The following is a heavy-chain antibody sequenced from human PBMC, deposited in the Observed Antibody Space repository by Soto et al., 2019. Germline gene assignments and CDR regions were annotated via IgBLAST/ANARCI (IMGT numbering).Heavy chain of an antibody. J-gene: IGHJ4*02. V-gene: IGHV1-18*01. CDR2: SSALNGYT. D-gene: IGHD6-6*01. CDR1: GLPFTTNG. Sequence: GSVKVFFKASGLPFTTNGVTWVRQAPGQGLEWMGWSSALNGYTNYAQNFQGRLTITTDSSTSTAYMELRSLRSDDTAVYYCASATSIAIGLRNWGQGTLVTVSS. CDR3: ASATSIAIGLRN.